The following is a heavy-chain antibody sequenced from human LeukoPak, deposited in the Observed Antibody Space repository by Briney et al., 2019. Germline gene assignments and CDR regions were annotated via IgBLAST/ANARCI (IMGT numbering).Heavy chain of an antibody. CDR2: MYTGGTT. D-gene: IGHD2-21*02. CDR3: AKDEVTSGGGLAS. Sequence: GGTLRLSCAASAFSVSGTHMSWVRQAQGKGLERVSAMYTGGTTYYADSVTGRFTVSRDTSRNTLFLHMDSLRAEDTAVYYCAKDEVTSGGGLASWGQGTLVIVSS. J-gene: IGHJ5*01. V-gene: IGHV3-53*01. CDR1: AFSVSGTH.